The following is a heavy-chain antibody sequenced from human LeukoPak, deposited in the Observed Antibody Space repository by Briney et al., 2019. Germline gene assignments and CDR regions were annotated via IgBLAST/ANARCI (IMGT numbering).Heavy chain of an antibody. J-gene: IGHJ3*02. CDR3: AKALKEDYYDSSGYSFDAFDI. CDR1: GFTFSSYG. D-gene: IGHD3-22*01. CDR2: ISGSGGST. Sequence: PGGSLRLSCAASGFTFSSYGMHWVRQAPGKGLEWVSAISGSGGSTYYADSVKGRFTISRDNSKNTLYLQMNSLRAEDTAVYYCAKALKEDYYDSSGYSFDAFDIWGQGTMVTVSS. V-gene: IGHV3-23*01.